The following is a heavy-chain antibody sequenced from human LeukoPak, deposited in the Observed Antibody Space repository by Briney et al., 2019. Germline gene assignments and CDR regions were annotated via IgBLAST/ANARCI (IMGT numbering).Heavy chain of an antibody. CDR3: ARVGTGDVDY. CDR1: GFTVSNNY. CDR2: IYSGGST. Sequence: GGSLRLSCAASGFTVSNNYMSWVRQAPGEGLELVSVIYSGGSTRYADSVKGRFTISRDNSKNTVYLQMNNLRAEDTAMYYCARVGTGDVDYWGQGTLVTVSS. D-gene: IGHD7-27*01. V-gene: IGHV3-53*01. J-gene: IGHJ4*02.